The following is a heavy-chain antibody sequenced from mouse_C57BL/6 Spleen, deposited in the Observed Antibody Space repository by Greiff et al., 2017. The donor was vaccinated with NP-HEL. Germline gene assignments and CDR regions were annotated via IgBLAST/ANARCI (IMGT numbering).Heavy chain of an antibody. CDR2: ISSGSSTI. CDR1: GFTFSDYG. Sequence: EVMLVESGGGLVKPGGSLKLSCAASGFTFSDYGMHWVRQAPEKGLEWVAYISSGSSTIYYADTVKGRFTISRDNAKNTLFLQMTSLRSEDTAMYYCARGVLRRPYAMDYWGQGTSVTVSS. J-gene: IGHJ4*01. CDR3: ARGVLRRPYAMDY. D-gene: IGHD2-12*01. V-gene: IGHV5-17*01.